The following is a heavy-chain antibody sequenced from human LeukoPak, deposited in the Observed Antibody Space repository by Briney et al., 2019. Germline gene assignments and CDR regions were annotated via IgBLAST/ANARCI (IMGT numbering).Heavy chain of an antibody. CDR2: IIPIFGTA. V-gene: IGHV1-69*06. CDR1: GGTFSRYA. CDR3: ARQNYVWGSYRPDDAFDI. Sequence: SVKVSCKASGGTFSRYAISWVRQAPGQGLEWMGRIIPIFGTANYAQKFQGRVTMTEDTSTDTAYMELSSLRSEDTAVYYCARQNYVWGSYRPDDAFDIWGQGTMVTVSS. D-gene: IGHD3-16*02. J-gene: IGHJ3*02.